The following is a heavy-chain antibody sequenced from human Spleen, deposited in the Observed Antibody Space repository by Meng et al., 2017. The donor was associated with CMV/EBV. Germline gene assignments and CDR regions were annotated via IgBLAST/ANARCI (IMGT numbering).Heavy chain of an antibody. J-gene: IGHJ6*02. CDR3: ARDGAARPPGYYGMDV. D-gene: IGHD6-6*01. CDR1: GGSISSYY. V-gene: IGHV4-59*12. CDR2: IYYSGST. Sequence: SETLSLTCTVSGGSISSYYWSWIRQPPGKGLEWIGYIYYSGSTNYNPSLKSRITISADTSKNQFSLKLNSVTAADAAVYYCARDGAARPPGYYGMDVWGQGTTVTVSS.